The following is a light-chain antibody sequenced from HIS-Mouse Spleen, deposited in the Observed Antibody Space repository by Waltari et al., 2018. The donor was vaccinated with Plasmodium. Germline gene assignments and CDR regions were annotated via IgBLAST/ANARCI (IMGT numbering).Light chain of an antibody. CDR2: KAS. V-gene: IGKV1-5*03. CDR1: QSISSW. CDR3: QQYNSYSYT. Sequence: DIQMTPSPSTRSASVGARVTITCRASQSISSWLAWYQQKPGKAPKLLIYKASSLESGVPSRFSGSGSGTEFTLTISSLQPDDFATYYCQQYNSYSYTFGQGTKLEIK. J-gene: IGKJ2*01.